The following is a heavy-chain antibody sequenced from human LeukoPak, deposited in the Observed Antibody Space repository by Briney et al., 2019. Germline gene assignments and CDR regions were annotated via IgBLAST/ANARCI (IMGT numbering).Heavy chain of an antibody. Sequence: LSLTCIVSGGSISTYYWNWIRQPPGKGLEWVAGITWNRDNIGYGDSVKGRFTISRDNVKNVLYLQMNSLRPEDTALYYCAKDLSSAITSALVLDVWGQGTTV. D-gene: IGHD3-22*01. V-gene: IGHV3-9*01. J-gene: IGHJ6*01. CDR2: ITWNRDNI. CDR3: AKDLSSAITSALVLDV. CDR1: GGSISTYY.